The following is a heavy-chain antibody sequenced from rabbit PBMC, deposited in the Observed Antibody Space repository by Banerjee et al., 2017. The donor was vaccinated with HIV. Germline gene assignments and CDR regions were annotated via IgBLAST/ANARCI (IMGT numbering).Heavy chain of an antibody. V-gene: IGHV1S40*01. J-gene: IGHJ4*01. D-gene: IGHD2-1*01. CDR1: GIDFSSYYY. Sequence: QSLEESGGGLVKPGGTLTLTCKASGIDFSSYYYICWVRQAPGKGLELIACIYGGSGGSTDYASWAKGRFTISKTSSTTVTLQLNSLTAADTATYFCAREESDGGGHLKLWGPGTLVTVS. CDR3: AREESDGGGHLKL. CDR2: IYGGSGGST.